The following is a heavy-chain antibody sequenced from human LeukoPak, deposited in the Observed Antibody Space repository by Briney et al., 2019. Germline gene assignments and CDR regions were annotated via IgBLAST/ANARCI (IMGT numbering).Heavy chain of an antibody. Sequence: SVKVSCKASGYTFTGYYMHWVRQAPGQGLEWMGRIIPILGIANYAQKFQGRVTITADKSTSTAYMELSSLRSEDTAVYYCASTYYYDSSGSAFDYWGQGTLVTVSS. CDR1: GYTFTGYY. V-gene: IGHV1-69*02. CDR3: ASTYYYDSSGSAFDY. J-gene: IGHJ4*02. CDR2: IIPILGIA. D-gene: IGHD3-22*01.